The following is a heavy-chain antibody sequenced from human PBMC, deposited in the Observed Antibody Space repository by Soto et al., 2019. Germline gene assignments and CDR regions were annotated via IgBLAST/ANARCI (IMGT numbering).Heavy chain of an antibody. V-gene: IGHV4-34*01. J-gene: IGHJ6*03. Sequence: SETLSLTCAVYGGSFSGYYWTWIRQPPGKGLEWIGEIDHSGSTNYDPSLRSRVAISVDTSKNQFSLHLISVTAADTAVYLCAAAPLTYCSSTSFTCYYYYMDVWGKGTTVTVSS. D-gene: IGHD2-2*01. CDR2: IDHSGST. CDR3: AAAPLTYCSSTSFTCYYYYMDV. CDR1: GGSFSGYY.